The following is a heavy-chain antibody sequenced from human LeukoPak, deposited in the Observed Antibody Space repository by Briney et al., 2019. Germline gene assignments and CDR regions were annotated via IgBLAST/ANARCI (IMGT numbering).Heavy chain of an antibody. CDR3: ASQDAAGYYFGY. J-gene: IGHJ4*02. CDR1: GDSLSDYY. D-gene: IGHD6-25*01. CDR2: IYYTGST. V-gene: IGHV4-59*01. Sequence: SETLSLTCTVSGDSLSDYYWSWIRRPPGRGLEWIGYIYYTGSTNHNPSLKSRVTISVDTSKNQFSLKLTSVTPADTAVYYCASQDAAGYYFGYWGQGTLVTVPS.